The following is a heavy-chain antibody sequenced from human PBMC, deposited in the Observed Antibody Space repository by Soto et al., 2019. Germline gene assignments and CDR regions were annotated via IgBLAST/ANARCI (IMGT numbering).Heavy chain of an antibody. CDR1: GGTFSSYA. V-gene: IGHV1-69*13. D-gene: IGHD4-17*01. J-gene: IGHJ5*02. CDR3: ARGIRFGDYANWFDP. Sequence: GASVKVSCKASGGTFSSYAISWVRQAPGQGLEWMGGIIPIFGTANYAQKFQGRVTITADESTSTAYMELSSLRSEDTAVYYCARGIRFGDYANWFDPWGQGTLVTVSS. CDR2: IIPIFGTA.